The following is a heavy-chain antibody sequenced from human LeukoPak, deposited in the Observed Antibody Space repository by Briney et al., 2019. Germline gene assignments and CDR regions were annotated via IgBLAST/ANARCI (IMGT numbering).Heavy chain of an antibody. CDR2: ISYDGSNK. J-gene: IGHJ3*02. CDR1: GFTFSSYG. Sequence: PGGSLRLSCAASGFTFSSYGVHWVRQAPGKGLEWVAVISYDGSNKYYADSVKGRFTISRDNSKNTPYLQMNSLRAEDTAVYYCAKDKEYCSGGSCYSDAFDIWGQGTMVTVSS. CDR3: AKDKEYCSGGSCYSDAFDI. V-gene: IGHV3-30*18. D-gene: IGHD2-15*01.